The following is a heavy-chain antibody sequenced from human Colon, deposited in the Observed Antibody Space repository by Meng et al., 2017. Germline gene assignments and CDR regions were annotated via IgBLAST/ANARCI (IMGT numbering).Heavy chain of an antibody. V-gene: IGHV4-31*03. CDR1: GDSISSGNHY. J-gene: IGHJ5*02. CDR2: FYFSGNT. CDR3: ARYYYDSSGVTYFDP. D-gene: IGHD3-22*01. Sequence: HGQLQESGPGLVKPSQTLSLTCTVSGDSISSGNHYWSWSRQHPGKGLEWIGYFYFSGNTYYNPSLKSRVTISVDTSKNQFSLNLRSVTAADTAVYYCARYYYDSSGVTYFDPWGQGTLVTVSS.